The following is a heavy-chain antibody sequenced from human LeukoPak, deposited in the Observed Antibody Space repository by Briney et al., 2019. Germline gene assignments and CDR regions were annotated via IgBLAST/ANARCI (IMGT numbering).Heavy chain of an antibody. J-gene: IGHJ4*02. CDR1: GFPFNTHF. D-gene: IGHD1-26*01. CDR3: VKDLSGTWSFDY. Sequence: GGSLRLSCSASGFPFNTHFMHWVRQTLGKALEYVSTISTNGETTFYADSVTGRFTISRDNSQNTLYLQMSSLRPDDTAVYYCVKDLSGTWSFDYWGQGTLVTVSS. V-gene: IGHV3-64D*06. CDR2: ISTNGETT.